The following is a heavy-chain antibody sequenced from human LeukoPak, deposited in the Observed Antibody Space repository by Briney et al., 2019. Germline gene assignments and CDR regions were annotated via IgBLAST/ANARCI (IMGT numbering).Heavy chain of an antibody. CDR3: AREMSNVVVVPAAYGSMNWFDP. J-gene: IGHJ5*02. V-gene: IGHV3-23*01. CDR1: GFTFSSYA. CDR2: ISGSGGST. Sequence: GGSLRLSCAASGFTFSSYAMSWVRQAPVKGLEWVSAISGSGGSTYYADSVKGRFTISRDNAKNSLYLQMNSLRAEDTAVYYCAREMSNVVVVPAAYGSMNWFDPWGQGTLVTVSS. D-gene: IGHD2-2*01.